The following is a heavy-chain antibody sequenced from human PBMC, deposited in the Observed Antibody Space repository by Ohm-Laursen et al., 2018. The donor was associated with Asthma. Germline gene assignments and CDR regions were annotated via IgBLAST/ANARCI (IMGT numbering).Heavy chain of an antibody. V-gene: IGHV3-33*08. CDR3: VRDYCIDGFCSKAFDP. D-gene: IGHD2-8*01. CDR1: GFPFRAYD. Sequence: SLRLSCAASGFPFRAYDMNWVRQAPGKGLEFVAVIWYGGSNKYYAGSVKGRFTISRDIAKNTLYLEMNSLRAEDTAVYYCVRDYCIDGFCSKAFDPWGQGTLVTVSS. CDR2: IWYGGSNK. J-gene: IGHJ5*02.